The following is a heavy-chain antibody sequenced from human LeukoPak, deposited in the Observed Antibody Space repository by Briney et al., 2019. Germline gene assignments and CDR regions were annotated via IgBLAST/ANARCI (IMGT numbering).Heavy chain of an antibody. V-gene: IGHV3-33*01. CDR1: GFTFSSYG. CDR2: IWYDGSNK. D-gene: IGHD1-26*01. CDR3: ARGSYYRYYFDY. Sequence: GSLRLSCAASGFTFSSYGMHWVRQAPGKGLEWVAVIWYDGSNKYYADSVKGRFTISRDNSKNTLYLQMNSLRAEDTAVYYCARGSYYRYYFDYWGQGTLVTVSS. J-gene: IGHJ4*02.